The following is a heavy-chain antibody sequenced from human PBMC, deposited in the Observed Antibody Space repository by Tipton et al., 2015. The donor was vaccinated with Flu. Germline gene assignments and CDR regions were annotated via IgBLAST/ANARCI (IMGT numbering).Heavy chain of an antibody. D-gene: IGHD4-17*01. Sequence: QVQLVQSGAEVKEPGASVKVSCKASGYTFTTYFMHWVRQAPGQGLEWMAITKPSGGSTTYAQRFQGRVTMTTDTSTNTVFMELSSLRSEDTAVYFCARLRSGDYLAYWGQGTLVTVSS. J-gene: IGHJ4*02. CDR1: GYTFTTYF. V-gene: IGHV1-46*01. CDR2: TKPSGGST. CDR3: ARLRSGDYLAY.